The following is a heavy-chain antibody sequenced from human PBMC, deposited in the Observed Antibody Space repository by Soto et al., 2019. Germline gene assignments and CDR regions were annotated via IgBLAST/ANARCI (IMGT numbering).Heavy chain of an antibody. D-gene: IGHD2-2*01. CDR1: GGSISSSSYY. CDR3: ARPHYCSSATCYEAFHY. CDR2: FSYSGTT. J-gene: IGHJ4*02. V-gene: IGHV4-39*01. Sequence: QLQLQESGPGLVKPSETLSLTCTVSGGSISSSSYYWGWIRQPPGKGLEWIGSFSYSGTTYYNPSLKSRVTISVDTSKNQFSLNLSSVTAADTAVYYCARPHYCSSATCYEAFHYWGQGTLVTVSS.